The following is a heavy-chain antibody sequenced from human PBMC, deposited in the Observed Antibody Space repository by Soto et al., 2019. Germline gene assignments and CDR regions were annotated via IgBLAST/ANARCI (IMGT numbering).Heavy chain of an antibody. J-gene: IGHJ5*02. CDR1: GGTFSSYA. V-gene: IGHV1-69*13. D-gene: IGHD2-15*01. CDR3: ARAGHGGNGNWFDP. Sequence: GASVKVSCKASGGTFSSYAISWVRQAPGQGLEWMGGIIPIFGTANYAQKFQGRVTITADESTSIAYMELSSLRSEDTAVYYCARAGHGGNGNWFDPWGQGTLVTVSS. CDR2: IIPIFGTA.